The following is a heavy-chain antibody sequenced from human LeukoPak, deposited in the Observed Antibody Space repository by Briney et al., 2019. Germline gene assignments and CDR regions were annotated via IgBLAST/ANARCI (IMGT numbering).Heavy chain of an antibody. CDR1: GGSISSYY. CDR2: IYYSGST. CDR3: ASLRYYYGSGSYEYAFDI. Sequence: SETLSLTCTVSGGSISSYYWSWIRQPPGKGLEWIGYIYYSGSTNYNPSLKSRVTISVDTSKNQFSLKLSSATAADTAVYYCASLRYYYGSGSYEYAFDIWGQGTMVTVSS. D-gene: IGHD3-10*01. J-gene: IGHJ3*02. V-gene: IGHV4-59*01.